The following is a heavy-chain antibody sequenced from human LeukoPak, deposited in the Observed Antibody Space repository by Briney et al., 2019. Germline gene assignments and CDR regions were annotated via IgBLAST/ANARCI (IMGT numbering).Heavy chain of an antibody. V-gene: IGHV4-59*01. J-gene: IGHJ4*02. D-gene: IGHD1-1*01. CDR3: ARDLNYYFDY. CDR2: IYYSGST. CDR1: GGSISSYY. Sequence: SETLSLTCTVSGGSISSYYWSWIRQPPGKGLEWIGYIYYSGSTNYNPSLKSRVTISVDTSKNQFSLKPSSVTAADTAVYYCARDLNYYFDYWGQGTLVTVSS.